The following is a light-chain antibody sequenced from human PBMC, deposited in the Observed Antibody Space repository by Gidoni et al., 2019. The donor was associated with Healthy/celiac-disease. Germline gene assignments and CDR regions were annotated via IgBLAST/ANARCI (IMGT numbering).Light chain of an antibody. Sequence: SYVLTQPPSVSVAPGKTARITCGGNNIGSKSVPWYQQKPGQAPVLVVDDDSDRTSGIPERFYGSNSGNTATLTISRVEAGDEADYYCQVWDSSSDHVVCGGGTKLTVL. CDR3: QVWDSSSDHVV. CDR1: NIGSKS. J-gene: IGLJ2*01. CDR2: DDS. V-gene: IGLV3-21*03.